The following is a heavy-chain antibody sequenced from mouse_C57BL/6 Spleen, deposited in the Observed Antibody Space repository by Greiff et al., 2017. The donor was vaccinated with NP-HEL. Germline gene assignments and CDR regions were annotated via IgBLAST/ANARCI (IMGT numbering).Heavy chain of an antibody. CDR1: GYAFSSSW. Sequence: VQLPQSGPELVKPGASVKISCTASGYAFSSSWLNWVKPRPGKGLEWIGRIYPGDGDPNYNGKFQGKATLTADKSSSTASMQLSSLTSEDSAVYFCARRPYDGSINWYFDVWGTGTTVTVSS. CDR3: ARRPYDGSINWYFDV. CDR2: IYPGDGDP. D-gene: IGHD1-1*01. J-gene: IGHJ1*03. V-gene: IGHV1-82*01.